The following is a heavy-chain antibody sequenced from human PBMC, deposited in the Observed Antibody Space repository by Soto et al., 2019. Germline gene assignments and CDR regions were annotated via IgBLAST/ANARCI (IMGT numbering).Heavy chain of an antibody. Sequence: QVQLQQWGAGLLKPSETLSLTCPVYGGSFSGYYWTWIRQPPGKGLAWIGENNHSGITNYNPTLKSRVTIPVDTSQNQVSLKLSSVTAAATAVYYGASLGPEPRSFQLWGQGTLVTVSS. CDR3: ASLGPEPRSFQL. J-gene: IGHJ1*01. CDR2: NNHSGIT. CDR1: GGSFSGYY. D-gene: IGHD3-10*01. V-gene: IGHV4-34*01.